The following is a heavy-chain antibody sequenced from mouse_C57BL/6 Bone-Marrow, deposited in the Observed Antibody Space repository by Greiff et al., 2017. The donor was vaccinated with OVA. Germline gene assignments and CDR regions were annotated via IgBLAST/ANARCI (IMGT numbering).Heavy chain of an antibody. V-gene: IGHV1-9*01. D-gene: IGHD1-1*01. CDR1: GYTFTGYW. J-gene: IGHJ1*03. Sequence: VQLQQSGAELMKPGASVKLSCKATGYTFTGYWIEWVKQRPGHGLEWIGEILPGSGSTNYNEKFKGKATFTADTSSNTAYMQLSSLTTEDSAIYYCARDPDYYGSRRGYWYFDVWGTGTTVTVSS. CDR3: ARDPDYYGSRRGYWYFDV. CDR2: ILPGSGST.